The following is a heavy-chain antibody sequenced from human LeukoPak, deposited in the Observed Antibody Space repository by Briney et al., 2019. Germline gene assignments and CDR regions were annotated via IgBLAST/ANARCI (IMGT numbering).Heavy chain of an antibody. J-gene: IGHJ4*02. V-gene: IGHV1-69*01. D-gene: IGHD3-10*01. CDR1: GGTFSSYA. CDR3: ARDRRGAGGFDY. Sequence: SVKVSCKASGGTFSSYAISWVRQAPGQGLEWMGGIIPIFGTANCAQKFQGRVTITADESMSTAYMELSSLRSEDTAVYYCARDRRGAGGFDYWGQGTLVTVSS. CDR2: IIPIFGTA.